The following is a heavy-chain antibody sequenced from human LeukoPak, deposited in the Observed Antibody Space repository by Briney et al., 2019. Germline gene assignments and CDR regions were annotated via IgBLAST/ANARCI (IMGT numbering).Heavy chain of an antibody. D-gene: IGHD5-18*01. CDR1: GGTFSSYA. J-gene: IGHJ4*02. Sequence: ASVKVSCKASGGTFSSYAISWVRQAPGQGLEWMGGIIPIFGTANYAQKFQGRVTITADKSTSTAYKELSSLRSEDTAVYYCARVADSYGPSALDYWGQGTLVTVSS. CDR2: IIPIFGTA. V-gene: IGHV1-69*06. CDR3: ARVADSYGPSALDY.